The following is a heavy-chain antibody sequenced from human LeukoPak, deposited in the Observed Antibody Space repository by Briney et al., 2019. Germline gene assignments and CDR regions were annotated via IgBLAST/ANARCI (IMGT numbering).Heavy chain of an antibody. Sequence: QPGGSLRLSCAASGFTFSSYAMHWVRQAPGKGLEWVAVISYDGSNEYHADSVKGRFTISRDNSKNTLFLQMNSLRAEDTAVYYCARGAYSYEGGFDIWGQGTMVTVSS. CDR3: ARGAYSYEGGFDI. CDR2: ISYDGSNE. V-gene: IGHV3-30-3*01. CDR1: GFTFSSYA. J-gene: IGHJ3*02. D-gene: IGHD5-18*01.